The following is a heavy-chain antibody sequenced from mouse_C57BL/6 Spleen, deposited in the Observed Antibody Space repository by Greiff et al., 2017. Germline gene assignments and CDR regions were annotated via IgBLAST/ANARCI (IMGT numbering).Heavy chain of an antibody. CDR3: ARGLIDY. Sequence: QVQLQQSGAELVKPGASVKMSCTASGYTFTSYWIAWVKQRPGQGLEWIGDNYPGSGSTNYNEKFKSKATLTVDTSSSTAYMQLSSLTSADSAVYYCARGLIDYWGQGTTLTVSS. J-gene: IGHJ2*01. CDR2: NYPGSGST. V-gene: IGHV1-55*01. CDR1: GYTFTSYW.